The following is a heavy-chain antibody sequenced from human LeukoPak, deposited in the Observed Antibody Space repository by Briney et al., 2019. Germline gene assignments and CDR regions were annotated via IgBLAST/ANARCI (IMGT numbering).Heavy chain of an antibody. J-gene: IGHJ4*02. V-gene: IGHV1-2*02. Sequence: ASVKVSCKASGYTFTGHYMHWVRQAPGQGLEWMGWINPNSGGTNYAQKFQGRVTMTRDTSISTAYMELSRLTSDDTAVYYCTSLLFGHRDGRGHWGQGTLVTVSS. CDR2: INPNSGGT. CDR3: TSLLFGHRDGRGH. CDR1: GYTFTGHY. D-gene: IGHD5-24*01.